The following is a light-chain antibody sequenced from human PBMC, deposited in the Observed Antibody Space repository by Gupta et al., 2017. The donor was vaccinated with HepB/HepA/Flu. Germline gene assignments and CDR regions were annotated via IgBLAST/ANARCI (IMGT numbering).Light chain of an antibody. J-gene: IGLJ3*02. V-gene: IGLV3-19*01. CDR1: SLRSDY. Sequence: SSELPQDPAVSVALGQTVRITCQGDSLRSDYASWYQQKPGQAPVLVIYGKNNRPSGIPDRFSGSSSGNTASVTITGAQAEEEADYYCNSRDSSGNHPWVFGGGTKLTVL. CDR3: NSRDSSGNHPWV. CDR2: GKN.